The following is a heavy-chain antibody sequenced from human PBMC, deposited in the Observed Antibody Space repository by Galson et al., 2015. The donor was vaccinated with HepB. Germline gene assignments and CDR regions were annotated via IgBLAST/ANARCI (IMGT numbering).Heavy chain of an antibody. CDR2: INAGNGNT. CDR1: GYTFTSYA. CDR3: ARDGGSSGWYVSAVFDY. Sequence: SVKVSCKASGYTFTSYAMHWVRQAPGQRLEWMGWINAGNGNTKYSQKFQGRVTISRDTSASTAYMELSSLRSEDTAVYYCARDGGSSGWYVSAVFDYWGQGTLVTVSS. J-gene: IGHJ4*02. D-gene: IGHD6-19*01. V-gene: IGHV1-3*01.